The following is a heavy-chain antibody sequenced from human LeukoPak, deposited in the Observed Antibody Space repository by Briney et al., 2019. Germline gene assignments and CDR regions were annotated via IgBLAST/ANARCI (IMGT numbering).Heavy chain of an antibody. CDR3: ARDQGSGYALDY. CDR2: MNPNSGNT. CDR1: GYTFTSYD. D-gene: IGHD5-12*01. J-gene: IGHJ4*02. V-gene: IGHV1-8*03. Sequence: PGASVKVSCRASGYTFTSYDINWVRQATGQGLEWMGWMNPNSGNTGYAQKFQGRVTITRNTSISTAYMELSSLRSEDTAVYYCARDQGSGYALDYWGQGTLVTVSS.